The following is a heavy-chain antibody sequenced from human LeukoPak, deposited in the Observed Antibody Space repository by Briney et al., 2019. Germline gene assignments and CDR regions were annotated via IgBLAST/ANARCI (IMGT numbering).Heavy chain of an antibody. D-gene: IGHD1-26*01. CDR3: ARVRRELTGVYYFDY. J-gene: IGHJ4*02. V-gene: IGHV3-21*01. Sequence: GGSLRLSCAASGFTVSSNYMSWVRQAPGKGLEWVSSISSSSSYIYYADSVKGRFTISRDNAKSSLYLQMNSLRAEDTAVYYCARVRRELTGVYYFDYWGQGTLVTVSS. CDR1: GFTVSSNY. CDR2: ISSSSSYI.